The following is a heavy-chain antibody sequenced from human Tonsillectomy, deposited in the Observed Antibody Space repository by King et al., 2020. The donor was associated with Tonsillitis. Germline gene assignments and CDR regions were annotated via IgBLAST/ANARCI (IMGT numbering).Heavy chain of an antibody. CDR1: GINVGSNY. V-gene: IGHV3-53*01. CDR3: AGDTGMTGSYWYFDL. CDR2: IYRGGNT. Sequence: EVQLVESGGGLIQPGGSLRLSCAASGINVGSNYMSWVRQAPGKGLEWVSVIYRGGNTYYADSVKGRFTISRDNSKNTLYLQMNSLRAEDTAGYYCAGDTGMTGSYWYFDLWGRGSLVTVSS. D-gene: IGHD3-9*01. J-gene: IGHJ2*01.